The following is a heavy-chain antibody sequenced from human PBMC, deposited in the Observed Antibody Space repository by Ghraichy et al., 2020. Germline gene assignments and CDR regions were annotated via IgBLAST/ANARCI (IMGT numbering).Heavy chain of an antibody. V-gene: IGHV1-69*13. CDR1: GGTFSSYA. J-gene: IGHJ4*02. D-gene: IGHD3-22*01. Sequence: SVKVSCKASGGTFSSYAISWVRQAPGQGLEWMGGIIPIFGTANYAQKFQGRVTITADESTSTAYMELSSLRSEDTAVYYCAREEKFDYYDSSGYFYWGQGTLVTVSS. CDR2: IIPIFGTA. CDR3: AREEKFDYYDSSGYFY.